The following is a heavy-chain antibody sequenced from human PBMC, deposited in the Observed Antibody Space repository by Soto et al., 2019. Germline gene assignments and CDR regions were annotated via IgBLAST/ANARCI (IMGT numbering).Heavy chain of an antibody. D-gene: IGHD4-17*01. V-gene: IGHV1-69*13. CDR1: GGPFSSYA. J-gene: IGHJ6*01. CDR2: IIPIFGTA. CDR3: ASYEADGDYASPPLYYYYGMDV. Sequence: GGSVKVCFKASGGPFSSYAISLVRQAPGQGLEWIGGIIPIFGTANYAQELQVRVTITADESTSTAYMELSSLRSEDTAVYYCASYEADGDYASPPLYYYYGMDVWGQGTTVTVSS.